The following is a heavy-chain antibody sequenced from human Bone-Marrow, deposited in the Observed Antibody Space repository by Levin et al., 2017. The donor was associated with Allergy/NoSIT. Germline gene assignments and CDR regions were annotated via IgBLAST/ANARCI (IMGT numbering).Heavy chain of an antibody. Sequence: LSLPCAASGFTFSSYAMSWVRQAPGKGLEWVSAISGSGGSTYYADSVKGRFTISRDNSKNTLYLQMNSLRAEDTAVYYCAKDFKVTASYQFDYWGQGTLVTVSS. CDR3: AKDFKVTASYQFDY. CDR2: ISGSGGST. V-gene: IGHV3-23*01. CDR1: GFTFSSYA. J-gene: IGHJ4*02. D-gene: IGHD1-26*01.